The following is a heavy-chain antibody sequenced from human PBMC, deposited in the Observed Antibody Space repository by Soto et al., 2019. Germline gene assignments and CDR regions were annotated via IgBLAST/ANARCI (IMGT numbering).Heavy chain of an antibody. CDR1: GFTLSYYA. Sequence: GGSLRLSCAGSGFTLSYYAMNWVRQAPGKGLEWVSGSSGSGSSTYYADSVKGRFTISRDNSKNTLYLQMNSLRAEDTAVYYCAKDSRGYSRPIDYWGQGTLVTVSS. J-gene: IGHJ4*02. D-gene: IGHD6-13*01. CDR2: SSGSGSST. V-gene: IGHV3-23*01. CDR3: AKDSRGYSRPIDY.